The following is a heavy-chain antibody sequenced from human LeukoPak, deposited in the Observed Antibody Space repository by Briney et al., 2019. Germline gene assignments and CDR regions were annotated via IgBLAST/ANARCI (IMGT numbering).Heavy chain of an antibody. CDR3: ARSVRGVLYFDY. D-gene: IGHD3-10*01. J-gene: IGHJ4*02. Sequence: ASVKVSCKASGYTFTGYYMHWVRQAPGQGLEWMGWINPNSGGTNYAQKFQGRVTVTRDTSISTAHMELSRPRSDDTAVYYCARSVRGVLYFDYWGQGTLVTVSS. V-gene: IGHV1-2*02. CDR2: INPNSGGT. CDR1: GYTFTGYY.